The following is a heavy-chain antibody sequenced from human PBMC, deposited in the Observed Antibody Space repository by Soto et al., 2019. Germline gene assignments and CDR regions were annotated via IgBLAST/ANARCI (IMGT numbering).Heavy chain of an antibody. Sequence: GESLKISCKGSGYSFDSFWIGWVGQMPGKGLEWMGLIYPGDSETRYSPSFQGQVTISADKSTNTAYLQWSSLKASDTAMYYCARPNAYSSSWYSYYGMDVWGQGTTVTVSS. CDR3: ARPNAYSSSWYSYYGMDV. J-gene: IGHJ6*02. D-gene: IGHD6-13*01. CDR1: GYSFDSFW. CDR2: IYPGDSET. V-gene: IGHV5-51*01.